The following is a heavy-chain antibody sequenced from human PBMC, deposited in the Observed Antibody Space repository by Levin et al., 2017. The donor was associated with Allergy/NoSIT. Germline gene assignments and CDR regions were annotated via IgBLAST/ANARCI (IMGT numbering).Heavy chain of an antibody. Sequence: TLSLTCTFSGFSLSTRGMCVSWIRQPPGKALEWLALIDWDDDKYYSTSLKTRLTISKDTSKNQVVLTMTTMDPVDTASYYCARAATYYYANTGNHFDYWGQGTLVTVSS. J-gene: IGHJ4*02. CDR1: GFSLSTRGMC. CDR3: ARAATYYYANTGNHFDY. D-gene: IGHD3-22*01. CDR2: IDWDDDK. V-gene: IGHV2-70*01.